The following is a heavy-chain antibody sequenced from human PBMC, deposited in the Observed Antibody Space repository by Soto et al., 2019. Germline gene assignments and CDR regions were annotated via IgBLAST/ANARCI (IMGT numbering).Heavy chain of an antibody. CDR1: GYSFTSYW. Sequence: PGESLKISCKGSGYSFTSYWIGWVRQMPGKGLEWMGIIYPGDSDTRYSPSFQGQVTISADKSISTAYLQRSSLKASDTAMYYCARRIGAVADYYYYYYGMDVWGQGTTVTVSS. CDR3: ARRIGAVADYYYYYYGMDV. V-gene: IGHV5-51*01. D-gene: IGHD6-19*01. J-gene: IGHJ6*02. CDR2: IYPGDSDT.